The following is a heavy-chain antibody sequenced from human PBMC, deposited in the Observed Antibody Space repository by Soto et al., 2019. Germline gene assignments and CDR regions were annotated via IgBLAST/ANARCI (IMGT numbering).Heavy chain of an antibody. J-gene: IGHJ5*02. V-gene: IGHV1-8*02. CDR3: ARMASAGTLNWFDP. CDR2: MNPGSGKT. D-gene: IGHD6-13*01. Sequence: GASVKVSCKASGYTFINLDISWVRQAAGQGLEWLGWMNPGSGKTGYASKFQGRVAMTRDASTGTSHLELSSLTSDDTAVYYCARMASAGTLNWFDPWGPGTLVTLSS. CDR1: GYTFINLD.